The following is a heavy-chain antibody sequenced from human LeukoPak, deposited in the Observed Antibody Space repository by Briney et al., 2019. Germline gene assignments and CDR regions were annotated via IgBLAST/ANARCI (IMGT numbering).Heavy chain of an antibody. CDR3: ARVTMIVVWGAFDI. CDR1: GGSISSGSYY. J-gene: IGHJ3*02. D-gene: IGHD3-22*01. V-gene: IGHV4-61*02. Sequence: PSETLSLTCTVSGGSISSGSYYWSWIRQPAGKGLEWIGRIYTSGSTNYNPSLKSRVTISVDTSKNQFSLKLSSVTAADTAVYYCARVTMIVVWGAFDIWGQGTMVTAS. CDR2: IYTSGST.